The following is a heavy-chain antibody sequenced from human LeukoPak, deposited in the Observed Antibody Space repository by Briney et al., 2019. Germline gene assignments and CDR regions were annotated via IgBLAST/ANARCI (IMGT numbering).Heavy chain of an antibody. CDR1: GFTFSSYS. J-gene: IGHJ1*01. CDR3: ARAYCGGDCYLHFQH. V-gene: IGHV3-21*05. D-gene: IGHD2-21*02. Sequence: GGSLRLSCAASGFTFSSYSMNWVRQAPGKGLEWVSYISSSSSIYYADFVKGRFTISRDNAKNSLYLQMNSLRAEDTAVYYCARAYCGGDCYLHFQHWGQGTLVTVSS. CDR2: ISSSSSI.